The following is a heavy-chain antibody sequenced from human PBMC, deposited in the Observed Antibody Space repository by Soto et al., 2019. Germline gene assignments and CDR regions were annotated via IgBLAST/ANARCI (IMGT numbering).Heavy chain of an antibody. D-gene: IGHD3-10*01. CDR2: IIPILGIA. V-gene: IGHV1-69*02. J-gene: IGHJ4*02. CDR3: ASPSGNYYNDY. CDR1: GGTFSSYT. Sequence: QVQLVQSGAEVKKPGSSVKVSCKASGGTFSSYTIIWVRQAPGQGLEWMGRIIPILGIANYAQKFQGRVTITADKSTRTAYMELSSLRSEDTAVYYCASPSGNYYNDYWGQGTLVTVSS.